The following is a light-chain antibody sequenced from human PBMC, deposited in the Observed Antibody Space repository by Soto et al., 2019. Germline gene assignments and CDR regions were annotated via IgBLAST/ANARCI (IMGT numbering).Light chain of an antibody. J-gene: IGKJ5*01. CDR1: QSISRG. CDR2: GVS. CDR3: KQPYSRPQP. V-gene: IGKV1-5*01. Sequence: DIQMTQSPSTLSASVGDRVTITCRASQSISRGLAWYQQKPGKAPKFLIDGVSSLKSGVPSRFSGSGSGKDFTLTISNVQPEDFETHYCKQPYSRPQPFGRGTRLEIK.